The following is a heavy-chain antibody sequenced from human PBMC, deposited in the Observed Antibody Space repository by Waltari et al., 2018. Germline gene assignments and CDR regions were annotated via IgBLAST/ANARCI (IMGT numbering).Heavy chain of an antibody. CDR3: SRRQIGGPLDP. CDR2: LIPIFGTP. J-gene: IGHJ5*01. D-gene: IGHD1-1*01. Sequence: QVHLVQSGAEVQKPGSSVQVSCKASGDTFGRFAIAWVRQAPGQGLEWMGGLIPIFGTPNYAQEFQGRLTITADESANTVYMELGSLRPDDTAVYFCSRRQIGGPLDPWGQGTLVTVSS. V-gene: IGHV1-69*12. CDR1: GDTFGRFA.